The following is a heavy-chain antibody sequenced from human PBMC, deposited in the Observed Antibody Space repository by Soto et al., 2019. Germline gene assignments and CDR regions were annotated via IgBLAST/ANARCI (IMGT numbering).Heavy chain of an antibody. D-gene: IGHD3-16*01. CDR3: ARGGSIDWYGLLDL. J-gene: IGHJ5*02. CDR2: VNGDGTST. Sequence: EVQLVESGGALVQPGGSLRLSCAASGFTLSRYWMQWVRQAPGKGLEWVSRVNGDGTSTTYADSVSGRFTISRDNAKNTLYLQMSSLRAEETAVYYCARGGSIDWYGLLDLWGQATLVTVSS. CDR1: GFTLSRYW. V-gene: IGHV3-74*02.